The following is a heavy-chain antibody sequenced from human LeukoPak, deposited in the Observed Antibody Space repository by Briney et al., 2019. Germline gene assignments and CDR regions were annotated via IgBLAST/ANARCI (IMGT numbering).Heavy chain of an antibody. CDR3: ARGAERSGYDY. V-gene: IGHV3-21*01. CDR2: ISSRSTYI. CDR1: GFTVSSYA. Sequence: GSLRLSCAASGFTVSSYAMNWVRQAPGKGLEWVSSISSRSTYIYYADSLKGRFTISRDNAKNSLYLQMNSLRGEDTAVYYCARGAERSGYDYWGQGTLVTVAS. J-gene: IGHJ4*02. D-gene: IGHD3-22*01.